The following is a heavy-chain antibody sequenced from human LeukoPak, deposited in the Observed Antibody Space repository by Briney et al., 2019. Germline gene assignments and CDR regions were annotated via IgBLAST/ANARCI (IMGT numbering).Heavy chain of an antibody. CDR2: IKYDSSDK. V-gene: IGHV3-7*01. CDR3: ARLMTEAGTYSYYFDN. D-gene: IGHD6-19*01. Sequence: PGGSLRLSCAASGFTFNNYWMIWVRQAPGKGLEWVADIKYDSSDKFYVDSVKGRFTISRDNAQSSVYLQMNSLRADDTAIYYRARLMTEAGTYSYYFDNWGQGALVTVSS. J-gene: IGHJ4*02. CDR1: GFTFNNYW.